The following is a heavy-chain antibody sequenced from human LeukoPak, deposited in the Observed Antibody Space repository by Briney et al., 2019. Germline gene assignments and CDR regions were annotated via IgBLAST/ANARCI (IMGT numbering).Heavy chain of an antibody. CDR3: ARDSSDTDFTLDP. CDR2: ISAHNGNT. CDR1: GYTFTKYG. Sequence: ASVKVSCKASGYTFTKYGISWVRQAPGQGLEWMGWISAHNGNTNYAQKLQGRVTMTTDTSTSTAFMELRSLRSDDTAVYYCARDSSDTDFTLDPWGQGTLVTVSS. D-gene: IGHD3-22*01. V-gene: IGHV1-18*01. J-gene: IGHJ5*02.